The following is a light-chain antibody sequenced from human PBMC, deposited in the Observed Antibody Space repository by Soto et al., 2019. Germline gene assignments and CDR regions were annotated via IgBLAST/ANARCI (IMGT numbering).Light chain of an antibody. J-gene: IGKJ5*01. V-gene: IGKV4-1*01. CDR2: WAS. CDR1: QSLLFRSNNKNY. CDR3: QQFYSSPIT. Sequence: DIVMTQSPDSLAVSLGERATINCRSSQSLLFRSNNKNYLAWYQLKPGQPPKLLIYWASTRESGVPDRISASGSGTDFTHTISSLQAEDVAVYYCQQFYSSPITFGQGTRLEIK.